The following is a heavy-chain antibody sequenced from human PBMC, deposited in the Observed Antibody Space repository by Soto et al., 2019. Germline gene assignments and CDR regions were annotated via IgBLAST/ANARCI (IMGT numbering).Heavy chain of an antibody. CDR3: AREPATLAIGFDY. CDR2: ISYDGSNK. CDR1: GFTFSSYA. Sequence: QVQLVESGGGVVQPGRSLRLSCAASGFTFSSYAIHWVRQAPGKGLVWVAVISYDGSNKYYADSVKGRFTISRDNSKNTLYVQMNSLRAEDTAVYYCAREPATLAIGFDYWGPGTLVTVTS. D-gene: IGHD5-12*01. V-gene: IGHV3-30-3*01. J-gene: IGHJ4*02.